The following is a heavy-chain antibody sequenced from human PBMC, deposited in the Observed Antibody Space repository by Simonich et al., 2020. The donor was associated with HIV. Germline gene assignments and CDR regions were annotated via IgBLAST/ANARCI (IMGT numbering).Heavy chain of an antibody. CDR1: GFTFSSYA. J-gene: IGHJ4*02. CDR2: ISYDGSNK. Sequence: QVQLVESGGGVVQPGRSLRLSCAASGFTFSSYAMHWVRQAPGKGREWVAGISYDGSNKYYAESVKGRFTISRDNSKNTLYLQMNSLRAEDTAVYYCASGGSISSVWADDYWGQGTLVTVSS. V-gene: IGHV3-30*07. CDR3: ASGGSISSVWADDY. D-gene: IGHD3-16*01.